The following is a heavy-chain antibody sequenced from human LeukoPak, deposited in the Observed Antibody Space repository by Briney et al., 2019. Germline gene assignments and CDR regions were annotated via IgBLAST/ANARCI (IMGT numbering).Heavy chain of an antibody. J-gene: IGHJ4*02. Sequence: GGSLRLSCAASGFTFSSYSMNWVRQAPGKGLEWVSYISSSSSTIYYADSVKGRFTISRDNSKNTLYLQMNSLRAEDTAVYYCARDGYYDSSGSFGYWGQGTLVTVSS. CDR2: ISSSSSTI. D-gene: IGHD3-22*01. CDR3: ARDGYYDSSGSFGY. V-gene: IGHV3-48*01. CDR1: GFTFSSYS.